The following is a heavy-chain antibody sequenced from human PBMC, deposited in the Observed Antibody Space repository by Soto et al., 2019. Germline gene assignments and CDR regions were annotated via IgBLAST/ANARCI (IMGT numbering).Heavy chain of an antibody. CDR3: ARDSGGVGAIAYYYYYGMDV. D-gene: IGHD1-26*01. CDR1: GYTFTSYG. J-gene: IGHJ6*02. Sequence: ASVKVSCKASGYTFTSYGISWVRQAPGQGLEWMGWISAYNGNTNYAPKLQGRVTKTTDTSTSTAYMELRNLRYDGPAVDYWARDSGGVGAIAYYYYYGMDVWGQGTTVTVSS. CDR2: ISAYNGNT. V-gene: IGHV1-18*01.